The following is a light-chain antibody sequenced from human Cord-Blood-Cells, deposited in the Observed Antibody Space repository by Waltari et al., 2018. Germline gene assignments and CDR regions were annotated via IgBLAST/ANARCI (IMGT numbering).Light chain of an antibody. J-gene: IGKJ1*01. CDR1: QSVSSSY. CDR3: QQYGSSTAT. CDR2: GAS. Sequence: EIVLTQSPGTLSLSPGERATLSCRASQSVSSSYLAGYQQKPGQAPRLLIYGASSRATGIPDRFSGSGSGTDFTLTISRREPEDFAVYYCQQYGSSTATFGQGTKVEIK. V-gene: IGKV3-20*01.